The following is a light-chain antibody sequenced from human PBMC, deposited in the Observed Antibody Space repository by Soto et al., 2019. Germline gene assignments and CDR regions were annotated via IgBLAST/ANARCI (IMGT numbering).Light chain of an antibody. CDR1: QSVSSN. CDR3: QQYSNWPPYT. Sequence: EIVMTQSPATLSVSPGERASLSCRASQSVSSNLAWYQQKPGQAPRLLIHGASIRATGIPARFSGSGSGTEFTLTISSLQSEDFAVYYCQQYSNWPPYTFGQGTKLEIK. J-gene: IGKJ2*01. V-gene: IGKV3-15*01. CDR2: GAS.